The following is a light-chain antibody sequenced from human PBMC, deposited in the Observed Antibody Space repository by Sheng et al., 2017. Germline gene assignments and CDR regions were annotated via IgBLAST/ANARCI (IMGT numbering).Light chain of an antibody. Sequence: HLALTQSPSASASLGASVTFTRTLSGGHKTYAVAWHQQRPEKGPHFLLEIHRNGAYRRGDGVPDRFSVSSSGAERYLTISNVQSEDEADYHCQAWDTDYQVFGGGTKLTVL. CDR3: QAWDTDYQV. CDR2: IHRNGAY. J-gene: IGLJ3*02. V-gene: IGLV4-69*01. CDR1: GGHKTYA.